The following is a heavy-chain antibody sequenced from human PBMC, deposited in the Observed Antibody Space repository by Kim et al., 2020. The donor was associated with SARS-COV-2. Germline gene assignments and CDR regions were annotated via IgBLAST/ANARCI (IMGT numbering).Heavy chain of an antibody. CDR2: IYDSGST. D-gene: IGHD3-9*01. CDR3: ASTIGGRRWFAP. V-gene: IGHV4-59*01. J-gene: IGHJ5*02. Sequence: SETLSLTCTVSGGSMNLYYWSWIRQPPGKGLEWIGYIYDSGSTNYNPSLKSRVTISLDASKSHFSLRLTSVTAADTALYYCASTIGGRRWFAPWGQGTLVTVSS. CDR1: GGSMNLYY.